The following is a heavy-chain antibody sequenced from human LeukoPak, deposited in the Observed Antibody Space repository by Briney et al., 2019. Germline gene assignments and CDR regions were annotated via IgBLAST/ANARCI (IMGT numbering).Heavy chain of an antibody. CDR3: ARSRFDYPFDY. V-gene: IGHV4-59*01. CDR2: IYYSGST. D-gene: IGHD3-9*01. Sequence: SETLSLTCTVSGGSISSYYWSWIRQPPGKGPEWIGYIYYSGSTNYNPSLKSRVTISVDTSKNQFSLKLSSVTAADTAVYYCARSRFDYPFDYWGQGTLVTVSS. CDR1: GGSISSYY. J-gene: IGHJ4*02.